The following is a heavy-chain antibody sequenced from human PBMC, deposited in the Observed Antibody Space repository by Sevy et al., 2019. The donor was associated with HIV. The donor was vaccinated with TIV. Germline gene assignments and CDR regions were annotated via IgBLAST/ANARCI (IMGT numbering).Heavy chain of an antibody. CDR1: GFTFIDYA. CDR3: ARGRVTSHYLDY. CDR2: ISDDGSKT. J-gene: IGHJ4*02. Sequence: GGSLRISCADSGFTFIDYAMHWVRQAPGKGLEWVAVISDDGSKTYYADSVNGRFTISRDNSKNTLYLQMNSLRADDTAVYYCARGRVTSHYLDYRGQGTLVTVSS. D-gene: IGHD2-21*02. V-gene: IGHV3-30*04.